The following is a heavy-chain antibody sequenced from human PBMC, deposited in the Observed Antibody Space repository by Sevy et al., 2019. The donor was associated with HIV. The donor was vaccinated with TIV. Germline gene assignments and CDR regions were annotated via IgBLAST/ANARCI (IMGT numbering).Heavy chain of an antibody. CDR2: IYYSGST. D-gene: IGHD3-10*01. CDR3: ARHEGFGESWFDP. Sequence: SETLSLTCSVSGGSISSYYWSWIRQPPGKGLEWIGYIYYSGSTNYNPSLKSRVTISVDTSKNQFSLKLSSVTAAGTAVYYCARHEGFGESWFDPWGQGTLVTVSS. CDR1: GGSISSYY. J-gene: IGHJ5*02. V-gene: IGHV4-59*08.